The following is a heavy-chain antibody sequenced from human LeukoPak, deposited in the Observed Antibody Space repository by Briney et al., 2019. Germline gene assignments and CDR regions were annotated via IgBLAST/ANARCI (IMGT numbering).Heavy chain of an antibody. D-gene: IGHD3-22*01. CDR1: GGSISSSY. Sequence: SETLSLSCTVSGGSISSSYWSWIRQPPGKGLEWIGEINHSGNTNYNPSLKSRVTISVDTSKNQFSLKLSSVTAADTAVYYCARDRALPITMIVVGDYFDYWGQGTLVTVSS. V-gene: IGHV4-34*01. CDR3: ARDRALPITMIVVGDYFDY. J-gene: IGHJ4*02. CDR2: INHSGNT.